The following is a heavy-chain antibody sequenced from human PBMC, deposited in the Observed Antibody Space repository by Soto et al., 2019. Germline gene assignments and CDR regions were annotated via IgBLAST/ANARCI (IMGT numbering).Heavy chain of an antibody. CDR2: IDPSDSYT. J-gene: IGHJ6*02. V-gene: IGHV5-10-1*01. CDR3: ARAPAYDFWSGRMDV. D-gene: IGHD3-3*01. Sequence: LGESLKISCKGSGYSFTSYWISWVRQMPGKGLEWMGRIDPSDSYTNYSPSFQGHVTISADKSLSTAYLQWSSLKASDTAMYYCARAPAYDFWSGRMDVGGQGTTGTVAS. CDR1: GYSFTSYW.